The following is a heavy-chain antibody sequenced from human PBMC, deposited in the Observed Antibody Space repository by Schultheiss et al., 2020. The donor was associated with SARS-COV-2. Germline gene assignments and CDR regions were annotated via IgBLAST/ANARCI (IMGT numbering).Heavy chain of an antibody. CDR3: AREGATGTTTFQYYAMDV. Sequence: GGSLRLSFKASGYTFTTYGISWVRQAPGQGLEWMGWISANNGHTKYAQKVQGRVTMTRDTSTTTAYMEVRSLRSNDTAVYYCAREGATGTTTFQYYAMDVWGQGTTVTVSS. V-gene: IGHV1-18*01. J-gene: IGHJ6*02. D-gene: IGHD1-1*01. CDR1: GYTFTTYG. CDR2: ISANNGHT.